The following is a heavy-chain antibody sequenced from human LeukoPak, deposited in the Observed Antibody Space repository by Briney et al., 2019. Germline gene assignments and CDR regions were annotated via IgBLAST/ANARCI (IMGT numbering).Heavy chain of an antibody. V-gene: IGHV7-4-1*02. CDR1: GYTFTSYA. CDR3: ARDGGYYSHYFEY. J-gene: IGHJ4*02. D-gene: IGHD3-22*01. Sequence: ASVKVSCKASGYTFTSYAMNWVRQAPGQGLEWMGWIHTKTGNPTYAQGFTGRFVFSLDTSVSAAYLQISSLKAEDSAVYFCARDGGYYSHYFEYWGQGTLVTVSS. CDR2: IHTKTGNP.